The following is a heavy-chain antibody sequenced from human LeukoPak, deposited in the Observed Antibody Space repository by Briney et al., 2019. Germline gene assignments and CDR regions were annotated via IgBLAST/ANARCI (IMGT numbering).Heavy chain of an antibody. J-gene: IGHJ4*02. CDR2: ISWDGGST. CDR3: AKATNTRGGGGLSLPDY. D-gene: IGHD3-10*01. CDR1: GFTFDDYT. V-gene: IGHV3-43*01. Sequence: GGSLRLSCAASGFTFDDYTMHWVRHAPGKGLEWVSLISWDGGSTYYADSVKRRFTISRDNSKNSLYMQMNSLRTEDTALYYCAKATNTRGGGGLSLPDYSGAGTLVTVSS.